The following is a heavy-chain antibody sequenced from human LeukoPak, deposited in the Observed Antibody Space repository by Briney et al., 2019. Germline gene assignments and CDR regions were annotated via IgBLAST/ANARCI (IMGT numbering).Heavy chain of an antibody. CDR2: IWYDGSNK. J-gene: IGHJ4*02. CDR3: ARENYGNYYFDY. D-gene: IGHD1-7*01. V-gene: IGHV3-33*01. Sequence: GGSLRLSCAASGFIFSSYGMHWVRQAPGKGLEWVAVIWYDGSNKYYADSVKGRFTISRDNSKNTLYLQMNSLRAEVTAVYYCARENYGNYYFDYWGQGTLVTVSS. CDR1: GFIFSSYG.